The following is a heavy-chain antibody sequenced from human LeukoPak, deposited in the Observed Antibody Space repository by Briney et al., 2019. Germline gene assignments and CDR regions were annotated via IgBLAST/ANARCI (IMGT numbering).Heavy chain of an antibody. CDR3: ARGIAARRSSIRGLDY. CDR2: INHSGST. Sequence: SETLSLTCAVYGGSFSGYYWSWIRQPPGKGLEWIGEINHSGSTNYNPSLKSRVTISVDTSKNQFSLKLSSVTAADTAVYYCARGIAARRSSIRGLDYWGQGTLVTVSS. J-gene: IGHJ4*02. V-gene: IGHV4-34*01. CDR1: GGSFSGYY. D-gene: IGHD6-6*01.